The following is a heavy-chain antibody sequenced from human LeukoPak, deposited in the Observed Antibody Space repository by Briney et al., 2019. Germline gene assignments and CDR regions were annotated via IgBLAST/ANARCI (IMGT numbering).Heavy chain of an antibody. CDR1: GGSISSYY. D-gene: IGHD6-13*01. CDR2: IYYGGST. CDR3: ARRGSSSWTRAFWFDP. V-gene: IGHV4-59*08. Sequence: SETLSLTCTVSGGSISSYYWSWIRQPPGKGLEWIGYIYYGGSTNYNPSLKSRVTISVDTSKNQFSLKLSSVTAADTAVYYCARRGSSSWTRAFWFDPWGQGTLVTVSS. J-gene: IGHJ5*02.